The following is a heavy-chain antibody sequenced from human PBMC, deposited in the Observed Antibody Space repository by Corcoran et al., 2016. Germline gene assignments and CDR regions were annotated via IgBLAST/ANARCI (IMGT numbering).Heavy chain of an antibody. CDR3: ARGRPAAICSGGSCYSKGLFDY. D-gene: IGHD2-15*01. CDR2: INHSGST. J-gene: IGHJ4*02. CDR1: GGSFSGYY. Sequence: QVQLQQWGAGLLKPSETLSLTCAVYGGSFSGYYWSWIRQPPGKGLEWIGEINHSGSTNYNPSLKSRVTISVDTSKNQFYLKLSSVTAADKAVDYCARGRPAAICSGGSCYSKGLFDYWGQGTLVTVSS. V-gene: IGHV4-34*01.